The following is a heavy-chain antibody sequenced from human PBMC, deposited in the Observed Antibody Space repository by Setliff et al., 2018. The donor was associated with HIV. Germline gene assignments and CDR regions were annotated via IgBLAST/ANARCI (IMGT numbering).Heavy chain of an antibody. V-gene: IGHV3-48*04. CDR3: ARDFLTYYFDSSGYTDY. CDR1: GFTFSTYS. J-gene: IGHJ4*02. D-gene: IGHD3-22*01. CDR2: ISSSGTTI. Sequence: TGGSLRLSCEASGFTFSTYSMNWVRQAPGKGLEWVSYISSSGTTIYYADSVKGRFTISRDNVKNSLYLQMNSLRAEDTAVYYCARDFLTYYFDSSGYTDYWGQGTPVTVSS.